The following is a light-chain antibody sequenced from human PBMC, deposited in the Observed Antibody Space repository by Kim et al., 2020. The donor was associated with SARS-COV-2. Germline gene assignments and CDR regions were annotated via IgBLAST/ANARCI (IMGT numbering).Light chain of an antibody. V-gene: IGLV2-23*02. J-gene: IGLJ2*01. CDR1: PTAIAMYNI. CDR2: YVK. CDR3: CADLGRSTSVI. Sequence: LMPFPSPGRPTAIAMYNIVSWYGQRPTKAHSLIIYYVKKRRAGMSVRFSGLKPGNAASLTSSALQAEEEAEYYCCADLGRSTSVIFGGGTKVTVL.